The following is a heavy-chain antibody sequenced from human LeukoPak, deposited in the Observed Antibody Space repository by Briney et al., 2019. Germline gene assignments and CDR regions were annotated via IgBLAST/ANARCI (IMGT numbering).Heavy chain of an antibody. Sequence: WASVKVSCRASGYTFTSFFMHWLRQAPGQGPEWMGIINPRGGSTDYSQKFQGRFTMTSDTSTSTVYLEVNDLTSEDTAVYFCARVGVTAATADYWGQGTLVTVSS. V-gene: IGHV1-46*01. D-gene: IGHD6-25*01. CDR1: GYTFTSFF. J-gene: IGHJ4*02. CDR3: ARVGVTAATADY. CDR2: INPRGGST.